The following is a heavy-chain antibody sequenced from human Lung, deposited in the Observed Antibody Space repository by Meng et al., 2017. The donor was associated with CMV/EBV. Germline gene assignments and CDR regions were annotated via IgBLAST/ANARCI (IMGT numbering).Heavy chain of an antibody. CDR3: ARGSNTAMAYFDS. D-gene: IGHD5-18*01. CDR1: GGSITGGDYY. CDR2: VYYTGGT. Sequence: LQGSGSGLVQDFLTLSPTCTVSGGSITGGDYYWSWIRQHPVNVLEWIGCVYYTGGTYDNPSLKSRLSMSVDTSNNQFFLNLTSVTAADTAFYFCARGSNTAMAYFDSWGLGTLVTVSS. J-gene: IGHJ4*02. V-gene: IGHV4-30-4*01.